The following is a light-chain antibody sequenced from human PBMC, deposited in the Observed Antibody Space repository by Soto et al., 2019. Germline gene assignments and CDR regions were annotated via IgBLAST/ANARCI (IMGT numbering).Light chain of an antibody. CDR3: QSDASNNVV. Sequence: NFMLTQPHSVSESPGKTVTISCTRSSGSIGSSYVQWYQQRPGSAPSTIISENYRRPSGVPDRFSGSIDSSSNSATLTVSGLKTEDEAEYYCQSDASNNVVFGEGTKLTVL. V-gene: IGLV6-57*03. J-gene: IGLJ3*02. CDR1: SGSIGSSY. CDR2: ENY.